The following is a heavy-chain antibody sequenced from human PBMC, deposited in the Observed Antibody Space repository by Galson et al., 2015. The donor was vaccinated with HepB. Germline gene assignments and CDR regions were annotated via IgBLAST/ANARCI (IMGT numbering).Heavy chain of an antibody. CDR3: ARHRGIVGALDY. D-gene: IGHD1-26*01. CDR2: IYYSGST. Sequence: TLSLTCTVSGGSISSGGYYWSWIRQHPGKGLEWIGYIYYSGSTYYNPSLKSRVTISVDTSKNQFSLKLSSVTAADTAVYYCARHRGIVGALDYWGQGTLVTVSS. J-gene: IGHJ4*02. CDR1: GGSISSGGYY. V-gene: IGHV4-31*03.